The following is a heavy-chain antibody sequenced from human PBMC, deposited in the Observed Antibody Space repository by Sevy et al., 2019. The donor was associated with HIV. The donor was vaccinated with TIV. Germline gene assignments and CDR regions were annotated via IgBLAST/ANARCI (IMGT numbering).Heavy chain of an antibody. D-gene: IGHD2-2*01. CDR1: GFTFSSYG. CDR2: ISYDGSNK. Sequence: GGSLRLSCAASGFTFSSYGMHWVRQAPGKGLEWVAVISYDGSNKYYADSVKGRFTISRDNSKKTLYLQTNSLRAEDTAVYYCAKELAYCSSTSCYQNFDYWGQGTLVTVSS. V-gene: IGHV3-30*18. CDR3: AKELAYCSSTSCYQNFDY. J-gene: IGHJ4*02.